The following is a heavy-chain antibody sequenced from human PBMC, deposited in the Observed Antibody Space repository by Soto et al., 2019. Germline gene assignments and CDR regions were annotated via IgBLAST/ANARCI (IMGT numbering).Heavy chain of an antibody. CDR3: ARERREQIHDGYDIDY. V-gene: IGHV4-4*07. CDR2: IYTSGST. CDR1: GDSISNYY. J-gene: IGHJ4*02. Sequence: ASETLSLTCTVSGDSISNYYWSWIRQPAGKGLEWIGRIYTSGSTDYNPSLKSRVTTSIDTSKNQFSLKVTSMTAADTAVYYCARERREQIHDGYDIDYWGQGTLVTV. D-gene: IGHD5-12*01.